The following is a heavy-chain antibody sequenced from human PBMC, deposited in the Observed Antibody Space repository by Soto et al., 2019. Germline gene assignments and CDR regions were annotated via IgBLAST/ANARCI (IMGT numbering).Heavy chain of an antibody. CDR2: ISGSGGRT. J-gene: IGHJ6*02. CDR3: AKEVVVESAGRSHYYYYGLDV. D-gene: IGHD2-15*01. V-gene: IGHV3-23*01. Sequence: EVQLLESGGGLVQPGGSLRLSCEASGFTFSIYAMNWVRQAPGKGLEWVSVISGSGGRTYYAVSVQGRFTMSRDNSKNTRYLQRNSVSADDTSVYYCAKEVVVESAGRSHYYYYGLDVWGQGATVTVSS. CDR1: GFTFSIYA.